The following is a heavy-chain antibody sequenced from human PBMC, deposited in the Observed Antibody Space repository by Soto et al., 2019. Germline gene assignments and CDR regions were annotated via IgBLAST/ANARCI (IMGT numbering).Heavy chain of an antibody. CDR1: GGSISSSGYY. V-gene: IGHV4-39*01. J-gene: IGHJ4*02. D-gene: IGHD3-10*01. CDR3: ARHSRSVNYGSGSYSSDY. CDR2: IYYSGST. Sequence: QLQLQESGPGLVKPSETLSLTCTVSGGSISSSGYYWGWIRQPPGKGLEWIGSIYYSGSTYYNPSLKSRVTISVDTSKNQFSLNLSSVTAADTAVYYCARHSRSVNYGSGSYSSDYWGQGTLVTVSS.